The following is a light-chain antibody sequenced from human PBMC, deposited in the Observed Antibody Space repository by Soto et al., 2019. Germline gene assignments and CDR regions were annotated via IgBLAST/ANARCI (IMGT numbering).Light chain of an antibody. CDR1: QSVSNNY. CDR3: QQSDSSSYT. Sequence: EIVLTQSPGTLSLSPGERATLSCRASQSVSNNYLAWYQQKSGQAPRLLIYHASSRATGIPDRFSGSGSGXXXXXXISRLEPEDFAVYYCQQSDSSSYTFGQGTKLEIK. CDR2: HAS. V-gene: IGKV3-20*01. J-gene: IGKJ2*01.